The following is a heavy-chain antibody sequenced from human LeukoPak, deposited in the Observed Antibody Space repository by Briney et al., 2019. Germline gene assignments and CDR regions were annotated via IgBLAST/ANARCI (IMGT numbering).Heavy chain of an antibody. CDR1: GFTFSDYS. J-gene: IGHJ1*01. Sequence: KPGGSLRLSCTASGFTFSDYSMNWVRQAPGKGLEWVSSISRRSRHVCYAGSVKGRFTISRDNAKNSLYLQMNSLRAEDMAVYFCARDLMGSGATTAYLHHWGQGTLVTVSS. V-gene: IGHV3-21*01. CDR3: ARDLMGSGATTAYLHH. CDR2: ISRRSRHV. D-gene: IGHD4/OR15-4a*01.